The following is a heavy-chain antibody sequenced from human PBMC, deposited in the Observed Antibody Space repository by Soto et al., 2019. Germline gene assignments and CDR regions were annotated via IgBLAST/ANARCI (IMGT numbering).Heavy chain of an antibody. Sequence: GGSLRLSCAASGFTFSSYWMHWVRQAPGKGLVWVSRINSDGSSTSYADSVEGRFTISRDNAKNTLYLQMNSLRAEDTAVYYCARARLSSANWFDPWGQGTLVTVSS. CDR3: ARARLSSANWFDP. D-gene: IGHD6-19*01. CDR2: INSDGSST. CDR1: GFTFSSYW. J-gene: IGHJ5*02. V-gene: IGHV3-74*01.